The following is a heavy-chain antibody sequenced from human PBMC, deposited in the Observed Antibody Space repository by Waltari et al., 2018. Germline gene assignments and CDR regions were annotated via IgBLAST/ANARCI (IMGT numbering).Heavy chain of an antibody. J-gene: IGHJ4*01. V-gene: IGHV4-39*07. CDR2: FNYGGNT. D-gene: IGHD1-26*01. CDR1: GGSISTNSYI. CDR3: ARGLGAIY. Sequence: QVQMQESGPGLVRPSETLSLTCAVSGGSISTNSYIWAWIRQPPGKGLEWIASFNYGGNTYYNPSLKSRVTISGDTSKNQFSLNLTSVTAAYTAVYYCARGLGAIYWGHGTLVTVSS.